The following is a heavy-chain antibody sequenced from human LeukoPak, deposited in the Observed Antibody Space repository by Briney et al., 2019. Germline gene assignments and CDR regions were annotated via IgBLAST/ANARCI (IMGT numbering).Heavy chain of an antibody. CDR1: GFTFSSYW. Sequence: GGSLRLSCAASGFTFSSYWMHWVRQAPGKGLVRVSRINSDGSSTSYADSVKGRFTISRDNAKNALYLQMNSLRAEDTAVYYCARGTDYSNYYYFDYWGQGTLVTVSS. CDR3: ARGTDYSNYYYFDY. J-gene: IGHJ4*02. V-gene: IGHV3-74*01. D-gene: IGHD4-11*01. CDR2: INSDGSST.